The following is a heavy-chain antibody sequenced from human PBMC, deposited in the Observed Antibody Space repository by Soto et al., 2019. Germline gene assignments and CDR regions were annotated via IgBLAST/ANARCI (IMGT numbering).Heavy chain of an antibody. CDR1: GFTGSDQC. CDR3: VRATYYSDSSGYHRCFDY. CDR2: SRGKAHGYTT. J-gene: IGHJ4*02. Sequence: GXLRLSCSGAGFTGSDQCIDWGRQAPGNGLEWVSRSRGKAHGYTTQYAASVKGRFTTSRDDSKNSVYLQMNSLKNEDTAVYYCVRATYYSDSSGYHRCFDYWGRGTPVTVSS. V-gene: IGHV3-72*01. D-gene: IGHD3-22*01.